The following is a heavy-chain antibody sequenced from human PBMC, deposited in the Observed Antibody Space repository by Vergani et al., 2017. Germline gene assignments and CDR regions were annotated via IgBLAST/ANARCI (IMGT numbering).Heavy chain of an antibody. V-gene: IGHV4-4*07. D-gene: IGHD2-2*01. CDR2: IYTSGST. Sequence: QVQLQESGPGLVKPSQTLSLTCTVSGGSISSYYWSWIRQPAGKGLEWIGRIYTSGSTNYNPSLKSRVTMSVDTCKNQFSLKLSTVTAADTAVYYCARDGVVVVAADETPGAGSYYYYLDVWGKGTTVTVSS. CDR1: GGSISSYY. CDR3: ARDGVVVVAADETPGAGSYYYYLDV. J-gene: IGHJ6*03.